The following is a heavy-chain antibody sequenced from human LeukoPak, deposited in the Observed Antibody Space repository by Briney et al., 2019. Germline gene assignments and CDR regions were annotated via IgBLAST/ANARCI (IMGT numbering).Heavy chain of an antibody. Sequence: SETLSLTCSVSGASLSSKTDYWGWIRQPPGKGLEWIGAIYSSGNTYYNPSLKSRVTISGDTSKNQLSLKVNSVTAADTALYYCARHVSSVGIAVVITKIDSWGQGILVTVS. J-gene: IGHJ4*02. CDR2: IYSSGNT. CDR1: GASLSSKTDY. CDR3: ARHVSSVGIAVVITKIDS. V-gene: IGHV4-39*01. D-gene: IGHD2/OR15-2a*01.